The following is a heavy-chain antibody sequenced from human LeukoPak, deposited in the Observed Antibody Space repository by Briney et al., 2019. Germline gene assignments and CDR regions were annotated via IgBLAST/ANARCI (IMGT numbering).Heavy chain of an antibody. D-gene: IGHD3-22*01. CDR1: GGSISSGGYY. V-gene: IGHV4-31*03. J-gene: IGHJ4*02. CDR2: IYYSGST. Sequence: PSQTLSLTCTVSGGSISSGGYYWSWIRQHPGKGLEWIGYIYYSGSTYYNPSLKSRVTISVDRSKNQFSLKLSSVTAADTAVYYCARYSSGDNAAYWGQGTLVTVSS. CDR3: ARYSSGDNAAY.